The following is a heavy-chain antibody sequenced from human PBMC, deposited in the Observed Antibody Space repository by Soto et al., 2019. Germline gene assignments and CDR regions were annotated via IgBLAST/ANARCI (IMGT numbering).Heavy chain of an antibody. D-gene: IGHD1-26*01. J-gene: IGHJ4*02. CDR1: GFIFSTYG. Sequence: QVQLVESGGGVVQPGRSLRLSCAASGFIFSTYGMHWVRQAPGLGLEWVAVIWYDGSNKYYADSVKGRFTISRDNSENTLYLQMNSLRAEDTAVYYCARAVGPFDYWGQGPLVTVSS. V-gene: IGHV3-33*01. CDR2: IWYDGSNK. CDR3: ARAVGPFDY.